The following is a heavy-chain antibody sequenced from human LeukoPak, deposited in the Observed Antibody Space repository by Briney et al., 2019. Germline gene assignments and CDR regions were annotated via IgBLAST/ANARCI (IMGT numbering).Heavy chain of an antibody. CDR2: IYHSGST. D-gene: IGHD6-19*01. V-gene: IGHV4-4*02. Sequence: SETLSLTCAVSGGSISSSNWWSWVRQPPGKGLEWIGEIYHSGSTNYNPSLKSRVTISVDKSKNQFSLKLSSVTAADTAVYYCARDPGYSSGPGDYWGQGTLVTVSS. J-gene: IGHJ4*02. CDR3: ARDPGYSSGPGDY. CDR1: GGSISSSNW.